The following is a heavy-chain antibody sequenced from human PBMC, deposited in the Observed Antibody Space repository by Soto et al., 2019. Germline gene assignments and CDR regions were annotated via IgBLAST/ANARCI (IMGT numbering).Heavy chain of an antibody. D-gene: IGHD2-2*01. J-gene: IGHJ4*02. V-gene: IGHV3-53*01. CDR2: IYSGGYT. CDR3: ARQPGGGGY. Sequence: EVQLVESGGGLIQPGGSLRLSCAVSGFTVSNNYMSWVRQAPGKGLEGVSVIYSGGYTAYGDSVKGRFTISRDNSKNTLYLQIKPGSAADTAVFYWARQPGGGGYWGQGTLVTVSS. CDR1: GFTVSNNY.